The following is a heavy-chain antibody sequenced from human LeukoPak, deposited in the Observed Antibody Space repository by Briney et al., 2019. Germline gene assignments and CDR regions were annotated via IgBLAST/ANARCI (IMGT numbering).Heavy chain of an antibody. J-gene: IGHJ3*01. V-gene: IGHV3-30-3*01. D-gene: IGHD2-2*01. CDR3: AREWDIVVLPSPEKAFDV. Sequence: GGSLRLSCAASGFTFSDYAINWVHQAPGKGLEWVAVISYDGSNKYFADSVKGRFTISRDKSKNTVYLQLNSLRAEDTAVYYCAREWDIVVLPSPEKAFDVWGQGTTVTVSS. CDR2: ISYDGSNK. CDR1: GFTFSDYA.